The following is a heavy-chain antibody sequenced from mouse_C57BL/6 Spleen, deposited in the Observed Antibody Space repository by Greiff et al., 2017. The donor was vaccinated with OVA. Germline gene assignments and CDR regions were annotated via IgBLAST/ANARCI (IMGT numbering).Heavy chain of an antibody. J-gene: IGHJ1*03. Sequence: VQLQQPGAELVKPGASVKLSCKASGYTFTSYWMQWVKQRPGQGLEWIGEIDPSDSYTNYNQKFKGKATLTVDTSSSTAYMQLSSLTSEDSAVYYCASRLGGDFDVWGTGTTVTVSS. D-gene: IGHD4-1*01. CDR1: GYTFTSYW. V-gene: IGHV1-50*01. CDR2: IDPSDSYT. CDR3: ASRLGGDFDV.